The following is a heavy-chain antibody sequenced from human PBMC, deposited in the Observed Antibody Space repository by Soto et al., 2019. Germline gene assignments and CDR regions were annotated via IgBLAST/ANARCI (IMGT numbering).Heavy chain of an antibody. CDR1: GGSISSGGSS. V-gene: IGHV4-30-2*01. J-gene: IGHJ4*02. CDR3: DRGVVVNFDS. Sequence: SETLSLTCAVSGGSISSGGSSWTWIRQPPGKGLEWIGYIYHSGSTYYNPSLKSRVTISVDRSKNQFSLKLTSVTAADTAVYYCDRGVVVNFDSWGQGTLVTVSS. CDR2: IYHSGST. D-gene: IGHD3-22*01.